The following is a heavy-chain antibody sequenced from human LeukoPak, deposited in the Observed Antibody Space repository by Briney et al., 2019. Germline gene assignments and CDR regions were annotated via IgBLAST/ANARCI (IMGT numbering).Heavy chain of an antibody. Sequence: SSEPLSLTCTVSGGLIKNYFWNWVRRPTGKGLECLGYIYSSGTTYYNRSLESRLTISLDTSKNHFSLQLSSVTAADTAVYYCARSDYGGNSAAFGVWGQGTMVTVSS. V-gene: IGHV4-59*01. CDR2: IYSSGTT. CDR1: GGLIKNYF. CDR3: ARSDYGGNSAAFGV. J-gene: IGHJ3*01. D-gene: IGHD4-23*01.